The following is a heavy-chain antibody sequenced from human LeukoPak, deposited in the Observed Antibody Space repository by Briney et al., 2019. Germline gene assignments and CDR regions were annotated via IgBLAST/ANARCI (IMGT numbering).Heavy chain of an antibody. CDR1: GGSFSGYY. V-gene: IGHV4-59*08. D-gene: IGHD3-22*01. Sequence: SETLSLTCAVYGGSFSGYYWSWIRQPPGKGLEWIGYIYYSGSTNYNPSLKSRVTISVDTSKNQFSLKLSSVTAADTAVYYCARQGGYDSSGYYYDYWGQGTLVTVSS. J-gene: IGHJ4*02. CDR2: IYYSGST. CDR3: ARQGGYDSSGYYYDY.